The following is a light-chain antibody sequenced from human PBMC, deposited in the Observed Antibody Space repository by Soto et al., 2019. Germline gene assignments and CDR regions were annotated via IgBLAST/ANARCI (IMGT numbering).Light chain of an antibody. Sequence: EIVVTQSPGTLSLSPGDRASLSCRASQSLKRSYIAWYQQKPGQAPRLLIYEASRRATGIPDRFSGTGSGTDFTLIISRLEPEDFAVYYCQQYDNSPETFGQGTKVEIK. CDR1: QSLKRSY. V-gene: IGKV3-20*01. CDR2: EAS. J-gene: IGKJ1*01. CDR3: QQYDNSPET.